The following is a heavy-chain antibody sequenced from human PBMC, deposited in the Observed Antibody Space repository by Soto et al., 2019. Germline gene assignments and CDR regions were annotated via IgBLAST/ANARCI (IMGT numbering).Heavy chain of an antibody. J-gene: IGHJ4*02. V-gene: IGHV1-18*01. Sequence: ASVKVSCKASGYTFTSYGISWVRQAPGQGLEWMGWISAYNGNTNYAQKLQGRVTMTTDTSTSTAYMELRSLGSDATAVYSCARDGAAAGPFDYGGQGTLATVSS. CDR1: GYTFTSYG. CDR3: ARDGAAAGPFDY. D-gene: IGHD6-13*01. CDR2: ISAYNGNT.